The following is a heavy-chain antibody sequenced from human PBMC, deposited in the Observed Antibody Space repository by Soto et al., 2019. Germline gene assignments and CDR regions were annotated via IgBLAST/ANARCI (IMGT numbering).Heavy chain of an antibody. CDR1: GFTFSSYA. J-gene: IGHJ6*02. CDR3: ARDPLGVNGAIRWDYYYGMDV. V-gene: IGHV3-30-3*01. Sequence: GGSLRLSCAASGFTFSSYAMHWVRQAPGKGLEWVAVISYDGSNKYYADSVKGRFTISRDNSKNTLYLQMNSLRAEDTAVYYCARDPLGVNGAIRWDYYYGMDVWGQGTTVTVSS. CDR2: ISYDGSNK. D-gene: IGHD2-8*01.